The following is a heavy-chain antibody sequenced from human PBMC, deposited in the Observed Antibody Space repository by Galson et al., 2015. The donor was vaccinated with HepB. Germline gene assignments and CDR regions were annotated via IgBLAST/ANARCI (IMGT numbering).Heavy chain of an antibody. V-gene: IGHV4-34*01. Sequence: SETLSLTCAVYGGSFSGYYWSWIRQPPGKGLEWIGEINHSGSTNYNPSLKSRVTISVDTSKNQFSLKLSSVTAADTAVYYCARGPGGIAARPEPVGFDYWGQGTLVTVSS. D-gene: IGHD6-6*01. CDR2: INHSGST. CDR1: GGSFSGYY. J-gene: IGHJ4*02. CDR3: ARGPGGIAARPEPVGFDY.